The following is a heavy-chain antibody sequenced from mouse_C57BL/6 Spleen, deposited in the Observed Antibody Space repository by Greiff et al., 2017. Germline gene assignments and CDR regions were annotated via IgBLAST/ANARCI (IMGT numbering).Heavy chain of an antibody. Sequence: EVQLVESGPGLVKPSQSLSLTCSVTGYSITSGYYWNWIRQFPGNKLEWMGYISYDGSNNYNPSLKNRISITRDTSKNQFFLKLNSVTTEDTATYYCASGVTTVVARYFDVWGTGTTVTVSS. CDR3: ASGVTTVVARYFDV. J-gene: IGHJ1*03. CDR2: ISYDGSN. CDR1: GYSITSGYY. D-gene: IGHD1-1*01. V-gene: IGHV3-6*01.